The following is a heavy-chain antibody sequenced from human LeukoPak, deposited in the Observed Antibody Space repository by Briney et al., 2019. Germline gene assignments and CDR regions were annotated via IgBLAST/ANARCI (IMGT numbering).Heavy chain of an antibody. CDR2: ISGSGGST. J-gene: IGHJ6*02. CDR3: AKHEDGYYYYGMDV. CDR1: GFTFSSYA. D-gene: IGHD5-24*01. Sequence: GGSLRLSCAASGFTFSSYAMSWVRQAPGKGLEWVSAISGSGGSTHYADSVKGRFTISRDNSKNTLYLQMNSLRAEDTAVYYCAKHEDGYYYYGMDVWGQGTTVTVSS. V-gene: IGHV3-23*01.